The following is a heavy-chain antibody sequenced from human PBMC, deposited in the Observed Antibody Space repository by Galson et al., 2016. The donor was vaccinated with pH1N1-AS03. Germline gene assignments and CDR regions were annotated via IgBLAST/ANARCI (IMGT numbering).Heavy chain of an antibody. D-gene: IGHD2-15*01. CDR1: GSTFDSFA. CDR3: AKDKGLGGGSCYQY. V-gene: IGHV3-23*01. J-gene: IGHJ4*02. CDR2: ISGSGNNT. Sequence: CAASGSTFDSFAMSWVRQAPGKGLEWVSAISGSGNNTYYGDSVKGRLTISRDNSKNMLYLQMNSLRAEDTAVYYCAKDKGLGGGSCYQYWGQGTLVTVSS.